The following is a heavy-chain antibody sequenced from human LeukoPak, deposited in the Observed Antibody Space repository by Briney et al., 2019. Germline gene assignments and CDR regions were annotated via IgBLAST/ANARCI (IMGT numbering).Heavy chain of an antibody. Sequence: GRSLRLSCAASGFIYSHYGMHWVRQAPGKGLEWGAVIWSDGSNRFYAGSVKGRFTISRDNSQNTLFLQMNSLRAEDTAMYYCARDAQRGFDYSNSLEYWGHGTLVTVSS. CDR2: IWSDGSNR. CDR1: GFIYSHYG. V-gene: IGHV3-33*01. J-gene: IGHJ4*01. CDR3: ARDAQRGFDYSNSLEY. D-gene: IGHD4-11*01.